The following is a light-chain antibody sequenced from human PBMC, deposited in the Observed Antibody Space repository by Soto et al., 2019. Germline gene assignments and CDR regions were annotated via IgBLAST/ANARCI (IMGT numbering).Light chain of an antibody. CDR2: GAS. V-gene: IGKV3-20*01. CDR3: QQYASSPLT. Sequence: EIVLTQSPGTLSLSPGEGATLSCRASQSVTSSYLAWYQQNAGQAPRLLIYGASNRATGIPDRFSGSGSGTDFTLTISRLEPEDFAVYYCQQYASSPLTFGGGTKVDIK. CDR1: QSVTSSY. J-gene: IGKJ4*01.